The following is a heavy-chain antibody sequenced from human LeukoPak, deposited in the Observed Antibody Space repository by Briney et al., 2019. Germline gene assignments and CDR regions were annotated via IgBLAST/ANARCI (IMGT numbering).Heavy chain of an antibody. CDR1: GFTFSSYA. CDR2: ISGSGGST. CDR3: AKDKYSYGYNFDY. Sequence: PGGSLRLSCAASGFTFSSYAMSWVRQAPGKGLEWVSAISGSGGSTYYADSVKGRFTISRDNSKNSLYLQMNSLRTEDTALFYCAKDKYSYGYNFDYWGQGTLVTVSS. D-gene: IGHD5-18*01. J-gene: IGHJ4*02. V-gene: IGHV3-23*01.